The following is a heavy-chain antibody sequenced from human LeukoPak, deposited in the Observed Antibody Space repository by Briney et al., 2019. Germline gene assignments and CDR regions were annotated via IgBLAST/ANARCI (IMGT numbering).Heavy chain of an antibody. CDR1: GFSLSTSGMC. Sequence: SGPTLVKPTQTLTLTCTFSGFSLSTSGMCVSWIRQPPGKALEWLARIDWDDDKYYSTSLKTRLTISKGTSKNQVVLTMTNMDPVDTATYYCARSTYYYDSSGYYPDYWGQGTLVTVSS. D-gene: IGHD3-22*01. CDR2: IDWDDDK. J-gene: IGHJ4*02. CDR3: ARSTYYYDSSGYYPDY. V-gene: IGHV2-70*11.